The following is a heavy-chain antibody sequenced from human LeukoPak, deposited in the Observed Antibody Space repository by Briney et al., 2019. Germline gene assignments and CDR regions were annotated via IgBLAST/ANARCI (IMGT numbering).Heavy chain of an antibody. V-gene: IGHV4-59*01. D-gene: IGHD3-10*01. CDR3: ARAGGVAPDAFDI. Sequence: ASETLSLTCTVSGGSISSYYWSWIRQPPGKGLEWIGYIYYSGSTNYNPSLKSRVTISVDTSKNQFSLKLSSVTAADTAVYYCARAGGVAPDAFDIWGQGTMVTVSS. CDR1: GGSISSYY. J-gene: IGHJ3*02. CDR2: IYYSGST.